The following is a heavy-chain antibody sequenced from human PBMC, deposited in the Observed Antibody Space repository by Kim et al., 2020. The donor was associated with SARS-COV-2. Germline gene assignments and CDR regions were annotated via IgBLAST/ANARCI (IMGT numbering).Heavy chain of an antibody. Sequence: TSSNPSLKSGVTISVDTSKNQFSLKLSSVTAADTAVYYCARFRTAAGTHWGQGTLVTVSS. CDR2: T. J-gene: IGHJ4*02. CDR3: ARFRTAAGTH. D-gene: IGHD6-13*01. V-gene: IGHV4-31*02.